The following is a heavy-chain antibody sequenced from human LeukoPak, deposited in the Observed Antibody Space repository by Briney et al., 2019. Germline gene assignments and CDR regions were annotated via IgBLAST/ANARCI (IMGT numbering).Heavy chain of an antibody. CDR1: GDSINNFY. CDR3: ARGVVAAPQTFDY. D-gene: IGHD2-15*01. Sequence: SETLSLTCAVSGDSINNFYWSWIRQPPGKGLQWLGYIYYSGSTNYNPSLKSRVTISVDTSKNQFSLKLTSVTAADTAVYYCARGVVAAPQTFDYWGQGNLVTVSS. J-gene: IGHJ4*02. V-gene: IGHV4-59*01. CDR2: IYYSGST.